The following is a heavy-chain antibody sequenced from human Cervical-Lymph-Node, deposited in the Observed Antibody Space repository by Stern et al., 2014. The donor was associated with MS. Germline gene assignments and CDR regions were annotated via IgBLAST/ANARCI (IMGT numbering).Heavy chain of an antibody. CDR3: ARDYEDTSMLFDH. CDR1: GFTFSSYG. V-gene: IGHV3-30*03. CDR2: ISYDGNHK. Sequence: QMQLVQSGGAVVQPGRSLRLSCAASGFTFSSYGMHWVRQAPGKGLEWVTVISYDGNHKYYAASVKGRFTISRDNSKNTLHLQMNSVTPDDTAIYYCARDYEDTSMLFDHWGQGTLVTVSS. D-gene: IGHD2-8*01. J-gene: IGHJ4*02.